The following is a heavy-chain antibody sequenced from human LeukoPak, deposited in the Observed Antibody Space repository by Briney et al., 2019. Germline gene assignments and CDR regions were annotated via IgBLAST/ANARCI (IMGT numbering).Heavy chain of an antibody. CDR2: IIPIFGTA. CDR1: GGTFSSYA. V-gene: IGHV1-69*06. CDR3: ARGGGGTLRDALEI. Sequence: SVKVSCKASGGTFSSYAISWVRQAPGQGLEWMGGIIPIFGTANYAQKFQGRVTIPADKSTSAGYMELSSLRSEDTAVYYCARGGGGTLRDALEIWGQGTMVSVSS. J-gene: IGHJ3*02. D-gene: IGHD2-15*01.